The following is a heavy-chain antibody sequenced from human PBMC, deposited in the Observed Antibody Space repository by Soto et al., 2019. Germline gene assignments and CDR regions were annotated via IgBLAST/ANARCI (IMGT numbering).Heavy chain of an antibody. D-gene: IGHD5-18*01. Sequence: QVQLVESGGGVVQPGRSLRLSCAASGFTISSYGMHRVRQAPGKGLEWVAVISYDGSNKYYADSVKGRFTISRDNSKNTLYLQMNSLRAEDTAVYYCAKDPGRSGYSYGDYWGQGTLVTVSS. CDR2: ISYDGSNK. CDR3: AKDPGRSGYSYGDY. V-gene: IGHV3-30*18. CDR1: GFTISSYG. J-gene: IGHJ4*02.